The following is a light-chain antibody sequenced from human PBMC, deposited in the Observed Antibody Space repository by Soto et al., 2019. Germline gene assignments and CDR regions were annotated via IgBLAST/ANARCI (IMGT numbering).Light chain of an antibody. CDR1: QSISSSY. CDR2: GAS. CDR3: QQYGISSHT. J-gene: IGKJ2*01. Sequence: EVVLTQSPGTLSLSPGERATLSCRASQSISSSYLAWYQQKPGQAPRLLIHGASSRATGIPDRFSGSGSGTDFTLTINRLEPEDFAVYYCQQYGISSHTFVQGTKLEIK. V-gene: IGKV3-20*01.